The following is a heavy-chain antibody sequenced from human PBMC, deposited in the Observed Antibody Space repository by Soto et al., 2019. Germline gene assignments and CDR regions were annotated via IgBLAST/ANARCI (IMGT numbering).Heavy chain of an antibody. V-gene: IGHV5-10-1*01. Sequence: GESLKISCKGSGYNFITDWISWVRQMPGKGPEWMGRIDPTDSYTKYSPSFEGHVTISADKSISTAYLQWSSLKASDSAVYYCARLSRASFALDVWGQGTTVTVSS. CDR2: IDPTDSYT. CDR1: GYNFITDW. CDR3: ARLSRASFALDV. D-gene: IGHD3-16*01. J-gene: IGHJ6*02.